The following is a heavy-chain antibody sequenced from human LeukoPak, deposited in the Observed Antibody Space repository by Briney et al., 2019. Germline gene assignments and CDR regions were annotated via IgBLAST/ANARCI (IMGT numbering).Heavy chain of an antibody. J-gene: IGHJ4*02. Sequence: GGSLRLSCAASGFTLSSYAMSWVRQAPGKGLEWVSAISGSGGSTYYADSVKGRFTISGDNSKNTLYLQMNSLRAEDTAVYYCAKDDSSGDFGYWGQGTLVTVSS. V-gene: IGHV3-23*01. CDR3: AKDDSSGDFGY. D-gene: IGHD6-19*01. CDR2: ISGSGGST. CDR1: GFTLSSYA.